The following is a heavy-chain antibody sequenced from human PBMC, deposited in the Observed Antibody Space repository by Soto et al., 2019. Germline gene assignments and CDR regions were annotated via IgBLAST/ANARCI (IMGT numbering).Heavy chain of an antibody. Sequence: SETLSLTCTVSGGSISSYYWSWIRQPPGKGLEWIGYIYYSGSTNYNPSLKSRVTISVDTSKNQFSLELSSVTAADTAVYYCARDRFSNPVVSHYYYMDVWGKGTTVTVSS. CDR3: ARDRFSNPVVSHYYYMDV. D-gene: IGHD4-4*01. J-gene: IGHJ6*03. CDR1: GGSISSYY. CDR2: IYYSGST. V-gene: IGHV4-59*12.